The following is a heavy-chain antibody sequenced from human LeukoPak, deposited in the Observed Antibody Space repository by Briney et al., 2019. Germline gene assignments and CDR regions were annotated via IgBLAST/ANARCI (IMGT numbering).Heavy chain of an antibody. CDR1: GFTFSSYS. CDR3: ARPRYCSGGTCFYDS. V-gene: IGHV3-48*02. CDR2: ISSSSTI. Sequence: GGSLRLSCAASGFTFSSYSMNWVRQAPGKGLEWVSYISSSSTIYYADSVKGRFTISRDNAKNSLYLQMNSLRDEDTAVYYCARPRYCSGGTCFYDSWGQGTLVTVSS. D-gene: IGHD2-15*01. J-gene: IGHJ5*01.